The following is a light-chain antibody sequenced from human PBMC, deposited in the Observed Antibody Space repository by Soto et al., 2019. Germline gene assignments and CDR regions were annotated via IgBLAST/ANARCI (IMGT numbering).Light chain of an antibody. Sequence: DVVMTQSPLSLPVTLGQPASISCRSSQSLVCSDGNTYLNWFQQRPGQSPRRLIYKVSNRDSGVPDRFSGSGSGTEFTLTISSLQPDDFATYYCQQYNSLFGQGTKVDI. J-gene: IGKJ1*01. CDR2: KVS. CDR1: QSLVCSDGNTY. V-gene: IGKV2-30*01. CDR3: QQYNSL.